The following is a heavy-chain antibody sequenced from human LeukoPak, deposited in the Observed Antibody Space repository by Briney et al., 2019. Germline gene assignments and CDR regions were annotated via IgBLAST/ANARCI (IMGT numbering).Heavy chain of an antibody. CDR1: GFTFSTYA. CDR3: ATNYYDSSGYYPDFDY. CDR2: ISGSGRNT. D-gene: IGHD3-22*01. Sequence: GGSLRLSCAASGFTFSTYAMNWVRQAPVKGLEWVSAISGSGRNTYYADSVKGRFTISRDNSNNSLYLQMNSLRGEDTAVYYCATNYYDSSGYYPDFDYWGRGALVTVSS. V-gene: IGHV3-23*01. J-gene: IGHJ4*02.